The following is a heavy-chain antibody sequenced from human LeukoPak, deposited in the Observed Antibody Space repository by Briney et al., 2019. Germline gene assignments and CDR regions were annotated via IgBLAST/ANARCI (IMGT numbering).Heavy chain of an antibody. CDR2: IYYSGST. V-gene: IGHV4-30-4*08. Sequence: PSETLSLTCTVSGGSISSGGYYWSWIRQHPGKGLEWIGYIYYSGSTYYNPSLKSRVTISVDTSKNQFSLKLSSVTAADTAVYYCARASIATIRFDPWGQGTLVTVSS. D-gene: IGHD6-6*01. CDR3: ARASIATIRFDP. CDR1: GGSISSGGYY. J-gene: IGHJ5*02.